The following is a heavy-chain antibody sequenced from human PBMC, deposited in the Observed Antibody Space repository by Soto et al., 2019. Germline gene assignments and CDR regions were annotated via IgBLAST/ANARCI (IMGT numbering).Heavy chain of an antibody. CDR1: GFTFSAFG. D-gene: IGHD3-3*01. V-gene: IGHV3-30*18. Sequence: QVQLVESGGGVVQPGRSLRLSCAASGFTFSAFGMHWVRQAPGKGLEWVAVISNDGNSEHYADSVKGRFTISRDNSKNTFYLQMNSLRVEDTVVYYCAKTRRTVGVSSGGRGALLDNWGQGILVSVSS. CDR2: ISNDGNSE. J-gene: IGHJ4*02. CDR3: AKTRRTVGVSSGGRGALLDN.